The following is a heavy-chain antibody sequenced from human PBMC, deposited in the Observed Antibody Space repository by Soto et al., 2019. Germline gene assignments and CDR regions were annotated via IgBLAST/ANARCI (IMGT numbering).Heavy chain of an antibody. Sequence: GGSLRLSCAASGFTFSSYWMSWVRQAPGKGLEWVANIKQDGSEKYYVDSVKGRFTISRDNAKNSLYLQMNSLRAEDTAVYYCARGPARRFQLGFDPWGQGTLVTVSS. CDR2: IKQDGSEK. CDR3: ARGPARRFQLGFDP. D-gene: IGHD1-1*01. CDR1: GFTFSSYW. J-gene: IGHJ5*02. V-gene: IGHV3-7*01.